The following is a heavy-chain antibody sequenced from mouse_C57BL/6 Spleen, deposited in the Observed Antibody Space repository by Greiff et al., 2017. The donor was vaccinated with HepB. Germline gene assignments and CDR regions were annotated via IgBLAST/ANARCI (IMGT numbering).Heavy chain of an antibody. CDR1: GYTFTSYW. CDR2: IYPGSGST. Sequence: QVQLQQPGAELVKPGASVKMSWKASGYTFTSYWITWVKQRPGQGLEWIGDIYPGSGSTNYNEKFKSKATLTVDTSSSTAYMQLSSLTSEDSAVYYCARSSYYDYDGGFDYWGQGTTLTVSS. CDR3: ARSSYYDYDGGFDY. D-gene: IGHD2-4*01. J-gene: IGHJ2*01. V-gene: IGHV1-55*01.